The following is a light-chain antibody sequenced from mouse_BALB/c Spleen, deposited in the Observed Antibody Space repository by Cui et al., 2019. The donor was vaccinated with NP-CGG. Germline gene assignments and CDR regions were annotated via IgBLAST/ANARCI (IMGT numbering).Light chain of an antibody. CDR2: GTN. CDR3: ALWYSNHWV. CDR1: TGAVTTSNY. J-gene: IGLJ1*01. Sequence: QAAVIQESALTTSPGETVTLTCRLTTGAVTTSNYANWVQERPDQLFTGLIGGTNNRTPGVPARFSGSLIGDKAALTITGAQTEDEAIYFCALWYSNHWVFGGGTKLTVL. V-gene: IGLV1*01.